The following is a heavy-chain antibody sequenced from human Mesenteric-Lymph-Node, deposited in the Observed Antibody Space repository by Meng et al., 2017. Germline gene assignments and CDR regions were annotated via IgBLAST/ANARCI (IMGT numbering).Heavy chain of an antibody. D-gene: IGHD2-21*02. CDR3: ARVGAYCGGDCYHPR. J-gene: IGHJ4*02. V-gene: IGHV4-4*02. Sequence: QVRLQESGPGLVKPSGTLSLPWAVSGGSLSSRNWWSWVRQPPGKGLEWIGEIYHSGSTNYNPSLKSRVTISVDESKNQFSLRLSSVTAADTAVYYCARVGAYCGGDCYHPRWGQGTLVTVSS. CDR2: IYHSGST. CDR1: GGSLSSRNW.